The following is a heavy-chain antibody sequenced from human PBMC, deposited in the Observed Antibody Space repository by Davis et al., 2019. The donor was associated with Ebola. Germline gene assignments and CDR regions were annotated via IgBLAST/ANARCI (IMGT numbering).Heavy chain of an antibody. V-gene: IGHV4-59*01. D-gene: IGHD4-17*01. CDR2: IYYSGST. CDR1: GGSISSYY. Sequence: PSETLSLTCTVSGGSISSYYWSWIRQPPGKGLEWIGYIYYSGSTNYNPSLKSRVTISVDTSKNQFSLKLSSVTAADTAVYYCARGMVFYGDRGCYFDYWGQGTLVTVSS. J-gene: IGHJ4*02. CDR3: ARGMVFYGDRGCYFDY.